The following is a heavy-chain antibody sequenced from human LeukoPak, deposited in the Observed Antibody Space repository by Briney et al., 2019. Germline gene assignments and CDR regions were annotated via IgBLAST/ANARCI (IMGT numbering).Heavy chain of an antibody. Sequence: GGSLRLSCAASGFTFSSYAMHWVRQAPGKGLEWVAVISYDGSNKYYADSVKGRFTISRDNSKNTLYLQMNSLRAEDTAVYYCARDGVGAAAGDYYYYYGMDVWGQGTAVTVSS. V-gene: IGHV3-30-3*01. J-gene: IGHJ6*02. CDR3: ARDGVGAAAGDYYYYYGMDV. CDR1: GFTFSSYA. CDR2: ISYDGSNK. D-gene: IGHD6-13*01.